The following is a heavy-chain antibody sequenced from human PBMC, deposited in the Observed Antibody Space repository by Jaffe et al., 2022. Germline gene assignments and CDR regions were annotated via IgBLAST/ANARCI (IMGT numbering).Heavy chain of an antibody. J-gene: IGHJ3*02. CDR3: TRGDSTIFGVARRAFDI. Sequence: EVQLVESGGGLVQPGRSLRLSCTASGFTFGDYAMSWFRQAPGKGLEWVGFIRSKAYGGTTEYAASVKGRFTISRDDSKSIAYLQMNSLKTEDTAVYYCTRGDSTIFGVARRAFDIWGQGTMVTVSS. D-gene: IGHD3-3*01. V-gene: IGHV3-49*03. CDR1: GFTFGDYA. CDR2: IRSKAYGGTT.